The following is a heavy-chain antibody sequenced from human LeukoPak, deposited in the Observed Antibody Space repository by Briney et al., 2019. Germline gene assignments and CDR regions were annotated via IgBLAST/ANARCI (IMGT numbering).Heavy chain of an antibody. CDR1: GFTFSSYA. Sequence: GGSLRLSCAASGFTFSSYAMHWVRQAPGKGLEWVAVISYDGSNKYYADSVKGRFTISRDNSKNTLYLQMNSLRAEDTAVYYCAKENSYGVFSDAFDIWGQGTMVTVSS. J-gene: IGHJ3*02. V-gene: IGHV3-30-3*01. CDR3: AKENSYGVFSDAFDI. D-gene: IGHD5-18*01. CDR2: ISYDGSNK.